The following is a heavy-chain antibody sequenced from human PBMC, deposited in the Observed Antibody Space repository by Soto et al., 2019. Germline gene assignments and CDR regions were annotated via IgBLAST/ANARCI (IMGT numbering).Heavy chain of an antibody. D-gene: IGHD3-3*01. CDR3: VSTIFGVVTPYYGMDV. CDR2: IYYSGST. Sequence: KTSETLSLTCTVSGGSISSGGYYWSWIRQHPGKGLEWIGYIYYSGSTYYNPSLKSRVTISVDTSKNQFSLKLSSVTAADTAVYYCVSTIFGVVTPYYGMDVWGQGTTVTVSS. V-gene: IGHV4-31*03. J-gene: IGHJ6*02. CDR1: GGSISSGGYY.